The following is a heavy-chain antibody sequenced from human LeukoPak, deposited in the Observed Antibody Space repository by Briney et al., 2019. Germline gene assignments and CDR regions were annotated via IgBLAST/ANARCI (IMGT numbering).Heavy chain of an antibody. Sequence: TGGSLRLSCAASGFTFSSFNMNWVRQAPGKGLEWVSSITSSSSFIYYGDSVKGRFTISRDNAKNSLFLQMNSLRAEDTAVYYRARASWYSSGWYEDSPFDYWGQGTLVTVSS. CDR2: ITSSSSFI. CDR1: GFTFSSFN. CDR3: ARASWYSSGWYEDSPFDY. J-gene: IGHJ4*02. D-gene: IGHD6-19*01. V-gene: IGHV3-21*01.